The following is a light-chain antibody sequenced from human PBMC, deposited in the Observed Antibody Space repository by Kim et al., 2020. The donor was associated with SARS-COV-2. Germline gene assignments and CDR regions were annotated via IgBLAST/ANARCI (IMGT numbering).Light chain of an antibody. CDR1: TANIGSNP. CDR3: AVWDDSLHSWV. J-gene: IGLJ3*02. V-gene: IGLV1-44*01. Sequence: ELTQPPSASGTPGQRVSISCSGTTANIGSNPVNWYQHLPGTAPKVLLYSNHLRPSGVSDRFSVSKSGTSAALAISGLQPEDEAYYYCAVWDDSLHSWV. CDR2: SNH.